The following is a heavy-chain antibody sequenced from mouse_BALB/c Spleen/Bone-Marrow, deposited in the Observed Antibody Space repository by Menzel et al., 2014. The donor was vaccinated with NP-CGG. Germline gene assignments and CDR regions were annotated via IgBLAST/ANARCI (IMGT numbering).Heavy chain of an antibody. CDR2: IYPGSGNT. CDR1: GYAFTNYW. V-gene: IGHV1-63*01. D-gene: IGHD1-2*01. CDR3: ARPQFISGRYYAMDY. J-gene: IGHJ4*01. Sequence: VQLQQSGAELVRPGTSVKISCKASGYAFTNYWLDWVKQSPGHGLEGIGDIYPGSGNTYFNEKFKGKATLTADKPSSTAYMQLGSLTSEDSAVYFCARPQFISGRYYAMDYWGQGTSVTVSS.